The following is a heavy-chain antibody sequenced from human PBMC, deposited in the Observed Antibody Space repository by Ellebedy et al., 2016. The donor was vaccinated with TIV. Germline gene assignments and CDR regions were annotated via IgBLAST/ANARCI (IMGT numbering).Heavy chain of an antibody. CDR2: IGRSSSYK. D-gene: IGHD1-14*01. Sequence: PGGSLRLSCAASGFTFSASSMNWVRQAPGKGLEWVSSIGRSSSYKYYADSVKGRFTISRDNAKNSLYLQMNSLRAEDTALYYCARERPGSQPLTAYYSYYAMDVWGQGNTVTVSS. CDR1: GFTFSASS. J-gene: IGHJ6*02. V-gene: IGHV3-21*01. CDR3: ARERPGSQPLTAYYSYYAMDV.